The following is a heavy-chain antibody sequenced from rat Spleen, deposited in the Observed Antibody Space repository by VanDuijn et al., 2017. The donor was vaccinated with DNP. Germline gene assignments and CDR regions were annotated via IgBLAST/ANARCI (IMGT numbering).Heavy chain of an antibody. J-gene: IGHJ4*01. CDR3: ARGGYYDDAMDA. V-gene: IGHV2-41*01. Sequence: QVQLKESGPGLVQPSQTLSLTCTVAGCSLTSYNVHWVRQPPGKGLACMGVIWNTGGKRDNSAIKSRLIISKNTSKSQVFLEMNSLQTEDTAPYFCARGGYYDDAMDAWGQGTSVTVSS. D-gene: IGHD1-12*01. CDR1: GCSLTSYN. CDR2: IWNTGGK.